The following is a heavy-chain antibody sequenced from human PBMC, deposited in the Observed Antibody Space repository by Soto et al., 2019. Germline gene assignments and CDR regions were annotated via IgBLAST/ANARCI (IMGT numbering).Heavy chain of an antibody. CDR3: ARVGYCISTRCDYDAFDI. CDR1: GYTFTSYA. CDR2: INAGNGNT. V-gene: IGHV1-3*05. D-gene: IGHD2-2*01. Sequence: QVQLVQSGAEEKKPGASVKVSCKASGYTFTSYAMHWVRQAPGQRLEWMGWINAGNGNTKYSQKFQGRVTITRDTSASTAYMELSSLRSEDTAVYYCARVGYCISTRCDYDAFDIWGQGTMVTVSS. J-gene: IGHJ3*02.